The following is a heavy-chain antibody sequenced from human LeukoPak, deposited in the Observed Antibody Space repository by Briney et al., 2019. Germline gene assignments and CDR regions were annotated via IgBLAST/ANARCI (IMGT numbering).Heavy chain of an antibody. CDR1: GFIFNNYD. CDR2: ISYDGSDK. V-gene: IGHV3-30*18. Sequence: GGSLRLSCAASGFIFNNYDMHWVRQAPGKGLEWVALISYDGSDKNYADSVKGRFTISRDNSKNTVYLQMNSLRAEDTAVYYCAKDPTHFRVWDDYDNTRLNYWGQGTLVTVSS. D-gene: IGHD3-22*01. J-gene: IGHJ4*02. CDR3: AKDPTHFRVWDDYDNTRLNY.